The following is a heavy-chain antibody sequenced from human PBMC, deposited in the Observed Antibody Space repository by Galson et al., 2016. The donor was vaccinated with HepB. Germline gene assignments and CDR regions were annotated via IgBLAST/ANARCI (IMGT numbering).Heavy chain of an antibody. CDR3: ASGPDHIYGKRDYYPHQIDY. CDR1: GFIVSKNY. Sequence: SLRLSCAASGFIVSKNYMSWVRQAPGKGLEWVSVVYSGGGTYHADSVKGRFTTSRDFSKDTFYLQLNSPRAEDTAVDYCASGPDHIYGKRDYYPHQIDYWGRGALVTVSS. V-gene: IGHV3-53*01. D-gene: IGHD3-22*01. CDR2: VYSGGGT. J-gene: IGHJ4*02.